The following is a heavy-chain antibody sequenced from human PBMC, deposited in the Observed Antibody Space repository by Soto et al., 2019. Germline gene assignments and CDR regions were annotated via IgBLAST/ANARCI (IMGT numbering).Heavy chain of an antibody. D-gene: IGHD2-15*01. CDR1: GFSLSTSGVG. Sequence: QITLKESGPTLVKPTQTLTLTCTFSGFSLSTSGVGVGWIRQPPGKALEWLALIYWDDDKRYSPSLKSRLTITKDTSKNPVVLTMPTMDPVDTATYYCAHRPSYCSGGSCYSGFDYWGQGTLVTVSS. CDR3: AHRPSYCSGGSCYSGFDY. J-gene: IGHJ4*02. CDR2: IYWDDDK. V-gene: IGHV2-5*02.